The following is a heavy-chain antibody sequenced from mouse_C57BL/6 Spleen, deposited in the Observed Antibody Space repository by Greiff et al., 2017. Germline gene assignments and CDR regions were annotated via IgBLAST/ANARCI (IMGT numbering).Heavy chain of an antibody. CDR1: GFNIKNTY. J-gene: IGHJ3*01. D-gene: IGHD2-12*01. V-gene: IGHV14-3*01. Sequence: EVQLQQSVAELVRPGASVKLSCTASGFNIKNTYMHWVKQRPEQGLEWIGRIDPANGNTKYAPKFQGKATITADTSSNTAYLQLSSLTSEDTAIYYCAVGRGYYSNGSWFAYWGQGTLVTVSA. CDR3: AVGRGYYSNGSWFAY. CDR2: IDPANGNT.